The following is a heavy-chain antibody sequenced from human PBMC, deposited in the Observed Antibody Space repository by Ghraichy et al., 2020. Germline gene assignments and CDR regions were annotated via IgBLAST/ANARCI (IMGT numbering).Heavy chain of an antibody. V-gene: IGHV4-34*01. CDR2: ISHIGTT. CDR3: ARGRYNWQYARRWFDP. D-gene: IGHD1-20*01. Sequence: SETLSLTCGVYGGPIRDNYWNWIRQPPGKGLEWIGEISHIGTTDFTPSLKSRVSISIDMSKNQLSLNLTSVTAADTAVYYCARGRYNWQYARRWFDPWGQGTLVTVSS. J-gene: IGHJ5*02. CDR1: GGPIRDNY.